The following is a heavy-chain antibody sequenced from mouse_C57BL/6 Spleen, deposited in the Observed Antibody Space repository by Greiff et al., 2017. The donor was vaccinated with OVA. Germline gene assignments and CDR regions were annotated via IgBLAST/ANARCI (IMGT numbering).Heavy chain of an antibody. J-gene: IGHJ4*01. Sequence: QVQLKESGAELVRPGTSVKVSCKASGYAFTNYLIEWVKQRPGQGLEWIGVINPGSGGTNYNEKFKGKATLTADKSSSTAYMQLSSLTSEDSAVYFCARSGLRRDYYAIDYWGQGTSVTVSS. CDR2: INPGSGGT. V-gene: IGHV1-54*01. D-gene: IGHD2-2*01. CDR3: ARSGLRRDYYAIDY. CDR1: GYAFTNYL.